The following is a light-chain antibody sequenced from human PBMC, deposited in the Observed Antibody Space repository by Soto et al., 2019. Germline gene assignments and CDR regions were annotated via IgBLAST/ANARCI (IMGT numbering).Light chain of an antibody. CDR2: GAS. Sequence: EIVLTQSPGTLSLSPGERATLSCRASQSVSSSYLAWYQQKPGQAPRLLIYGASSRATGIPDRFSGSGSRTDFTLTISRLEPEDFAVYYCQQYCSSPYTFGQGTKLEIK. J-gene: IGKJ2*01. CDR3: QQYCSSPYT. V-gene: IGKV3-20*01. CDR1: QSVSSSY.